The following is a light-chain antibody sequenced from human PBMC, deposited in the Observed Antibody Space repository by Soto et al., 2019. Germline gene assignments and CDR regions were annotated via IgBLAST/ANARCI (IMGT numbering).Light chain of an antibody. CDR2: EGS. CDR3: CSYAGSSTV. Sequence: QSALTQPASVSGSPGQSITISCTGTSSDVGSYNLVSWYQQHPGKAPQLMIYEGSKRPSGVSNRFSGSKSGNTASLTISGLQAEDEADYDCCSYAGSSTVFGGGTKLTVL. J-gene: IGLJ2*01. CDR1: SSDVGSYNL. V-gene: IGLV2-23*01.